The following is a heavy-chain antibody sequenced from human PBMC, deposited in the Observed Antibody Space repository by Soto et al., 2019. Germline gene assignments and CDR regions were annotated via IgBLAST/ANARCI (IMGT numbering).Heavy chain of an antibody. D-gene: IGHD2-21*02. Sequence: EVQLVESGGGLVQPGGSLRLSCAASGFTVNNNYMTWVRQAPGTGLEWVSLIHRAGSTYYADSVKGRFTISRDISKNILYLQMNTLRPDDTAVYYCARVDGGNSARGQGTLVTVSS. CDR2: IHRAGST. CDR3: ARVDGGNSA. J-gene: IGHJ4*02. CDR1: GFTVNNNY. V-gene: IGHV3-66*01.